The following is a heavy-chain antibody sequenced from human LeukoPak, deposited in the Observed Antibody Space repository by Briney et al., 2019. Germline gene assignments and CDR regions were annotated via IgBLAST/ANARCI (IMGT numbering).Heavy chain of an antibody. CDR1: GYTFTSYY. D-gene: IGHD5-18*01. CDR3: ARGEQLWLQYYYYMDV. Sequence: ASVKVSCKASGYTFTSYYMHWVRQAPGQGLEWMGIINPSGGSTSYAQKFQGRVTMTRDTSTSTVYMELSSLRSEDTAVYYCARGEQLWLQYYYYMDVWGKGTTVTVSS. J-gene: IGHJ6*03. V-gene: IGHV1-46*01. CDR2: INPSGGST.